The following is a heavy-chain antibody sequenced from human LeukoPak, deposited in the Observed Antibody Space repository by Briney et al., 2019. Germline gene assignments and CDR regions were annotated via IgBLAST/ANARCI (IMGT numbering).Heavy chain of an antibody. CDR1: GGTFSSYA. D-gene: IGHD3-10*01. CDR3: ARGPGYYGSGSYYSDY. Sequence: ASVKVSCKASGGTFSSYAISWVRQAPGQGLEWMGRIIPILGIANYAQKFQGRVTITADKSTSTAYMELSSLRSEDTAVYYCARGPGYYGSGSYYSDYWGQGTLVTVSS. J-gene: IGHJ4*02. V-gene: IGHV1-69*04. CDR2: IIPILGIA.